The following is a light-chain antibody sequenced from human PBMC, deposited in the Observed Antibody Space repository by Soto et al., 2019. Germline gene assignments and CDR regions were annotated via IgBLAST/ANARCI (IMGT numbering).Light chain of an antibody. CDR2: DAS. CDR3: QQRSNWPIT. Sequence: EIVLTQSTATLSLSPGERCTLSFRASQSVSSYLAWYQQKPGQAPRLLIYDASNRATGIPARFSGSGSGTDFTLTISSLEPEDFAVYYCQQRSNWPITFGQGTLLEIK. J-gene: IGKJ5*01. V-gene: IGKV3-11*01. CDR1: QSVSSY.